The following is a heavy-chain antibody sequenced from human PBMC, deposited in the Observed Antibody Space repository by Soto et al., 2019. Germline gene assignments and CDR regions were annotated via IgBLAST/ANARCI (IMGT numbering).Heavy chain of an antibody. J-gene: IGHJ4*02. V-gene: IGHV3-30-3*01. CDR1: GFTFSSYA. Sequence: PGGSLRLSCAASGFTFSSYAMHWVRQAPGKGLEWVAVISYDGSKKYYADSVKGRFTISRDNSKTLYLQMNSLRAEDTAVYYCARVGIPYFWGQGALVTVSS. CDR2: ISYDGSKK. CDR3: ARVGIPYF. D-gene: IGHD7-27*01.